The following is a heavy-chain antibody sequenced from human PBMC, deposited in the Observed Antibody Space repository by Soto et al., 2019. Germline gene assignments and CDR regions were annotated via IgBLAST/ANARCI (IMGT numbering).Heavy chain of an antibody. CDR2: IYYSGST. CDR1: SGYISSSSYT. D-gene: IGHD2-2*01. CDR3: ARLQGYCIRTSCSGYYAMDV. Sequence: PSETLSLTCTVSSGYISSSSYTWGWIRQPPGKGLEWIGSIYYSGSTYYNPSLKSRITVSVDTSKNQFSLNLSSVTAADTAVYYCARLQGYCIRTSCSGYYAMDVWGQGTTVTVSS. J-gene: IGHJ6*02. V-gene: IGHV4-39*01.